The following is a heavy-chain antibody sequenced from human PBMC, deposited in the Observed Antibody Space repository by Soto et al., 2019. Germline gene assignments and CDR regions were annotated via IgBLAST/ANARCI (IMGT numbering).Heavy chain of an antibody. D-gene: IGHD4-17*01. CDR3: ATDKPTHDYGDYDWFDP. Sequence: ASVKVSCTVSGYTLTELSMHWVRQAPGKGLEWMGGFDPEDGETIYAQKFQGRVTMTEDTSTDTAYMELSSLRSEDTAVYYCATDKPTHDYGDYDWFDPWGQGTLVTVSS. V-gene: IGHV1-24*01. CDR1: GYTLTELS. CDR2: FDPEDGET. J-gene: IGHJ5*02.